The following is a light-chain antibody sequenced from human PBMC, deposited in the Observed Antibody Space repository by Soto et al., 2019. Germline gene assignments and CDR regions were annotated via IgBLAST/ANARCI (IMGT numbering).Light chain of an antibody. CDR2: DAS. J-gene: IGKJ1*01. Sequence: EIVLTQSPATLSLSPGEGATLSCRASQSVSSYLAWYQQKPGQAHRLLIYDASNKATGIPARFSGSWSGTDFTLTISSLEPEDFAVYYCHQRSNWPRPFGQGTKVEIK. V-gene: IGKV3-11*01. CDR3: HQRSNWPRP. CDR1: QSVSSY.